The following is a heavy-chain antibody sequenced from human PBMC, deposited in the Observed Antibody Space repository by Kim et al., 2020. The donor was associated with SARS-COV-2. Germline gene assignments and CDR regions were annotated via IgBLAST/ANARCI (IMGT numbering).Heavy chain of an antibody. CDR1: GFTFSSYG. CDR3: ARGYYDSSGYPPFDP. Sequence: GGSLRLSCAASGFTFSSYGMHWVRQAPGKGLEWVAVIWYDGSNKYYADSVKGRFTISRDNSKNTLYLQMNSLRAEDTAVYYCARGYYDSSGYPPFDPWGQGTLVTVSS. V-gene: IGHV3-33*01. J-gene: IGHJ5*02. D-gene: IGHD3-22*01. CDR2: IWYDGSNK.